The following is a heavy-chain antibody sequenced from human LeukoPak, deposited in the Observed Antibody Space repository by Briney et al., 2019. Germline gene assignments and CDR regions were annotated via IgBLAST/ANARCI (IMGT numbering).Heavy chain of an antibody. CDR3: ARGGEAATAD. CDR1: CGSISTYY. J-gene: IGHJ4*02. D-gene: IGHD6-13*01. CDR2: IYYSSST. V-gene: IGHV4-59*01. Sequence: SSTLSLTCTVSCGSISTYYWTWIRQPPGKGLEWIGYIYYSSSTNYNPSLKSRVTISVDTSKNQSSLKLSSVSAADTAVYYCARGGEAATADWGRGILVTVSS.